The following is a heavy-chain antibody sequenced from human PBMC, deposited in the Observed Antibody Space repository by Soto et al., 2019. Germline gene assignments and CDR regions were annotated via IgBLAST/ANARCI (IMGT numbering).Heavy chain of an antibody. CDR2: IIPIFGTA. Sequence: SLKVSCKSSGGPFSSYAISWVRQAPGQGLEWMGGIIPIFGTANYAQKFQGRVTITADESASTAYMELSSLRSEDTAVYYCARLGIVGAAYFDYWGQGTLVTVSS. D-gene: IGHD1-26*01. J-gene: IGHJ4*02. CDR1: GGPFSSYA. V-gene: IGHV1-69*13. CDR3: ARLGIVGAAYFDY.